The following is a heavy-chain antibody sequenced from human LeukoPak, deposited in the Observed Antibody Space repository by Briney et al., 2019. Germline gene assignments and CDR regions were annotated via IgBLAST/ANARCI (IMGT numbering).Heavy chain of an antibody. D-gene: IGHD3-22*01. J-gene: IGHJ4*02. CDR1: GGTFSSYT. V-gene: IGHV1-69*04. CDR2: IIPTLGIG. Sequence: SVKVSCKASGGTFSSYTISWVRQAPGQGLEWMGRIIPTLGIGNYVQKFQGRVTITADKSTSTAHMELSSLRAEDTAVYYCARDRGDYYDSSGYYYVSYWGQGTMVTVSS. CDR3: ARDRGDYYDSSGYYYVSY.